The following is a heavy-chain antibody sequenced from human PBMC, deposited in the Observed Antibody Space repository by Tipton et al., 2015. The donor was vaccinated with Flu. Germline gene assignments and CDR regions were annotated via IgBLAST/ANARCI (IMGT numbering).Heavy chain of an antibody. CDR2: IYSGGST. CDR1: GFTVSSNY. Sequence: CAASGFTVSSNYMSWVRQAPGKGLEWVSVIYSGGSTYYADSVKGRFTISRDNSKNTLYLQMNSLRAEDTAVYYCARGWVVPAALGPFDYWGQGTLVTVSS. CDR3: ARGWVVPAALGPFDY. D-gene: IGHD2-2*01. V-gene: IGHV3-53*01. J-gene: IGHJ4*02.